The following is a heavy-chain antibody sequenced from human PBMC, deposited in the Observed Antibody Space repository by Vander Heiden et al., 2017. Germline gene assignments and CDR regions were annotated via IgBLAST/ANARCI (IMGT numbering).Heavy chain of an antibody. J-gene: IGHJ4*02. CDR2: IYSGGRT. CDR1: GFSVSSNF. CDR3: ARANCSGGPCPFDY. V-gene: IGHV3-53*01. D-gene: IGHD2-15*01. Sequence: EVQLVESGGGLLQPGGPLGPSCPASGFSVSSNFINWVRQAPGKGLEWVAVIYSGGRTYYADSVKGRFTISSDNSKNTVFLQMNSLRAEDGAVYYCARANCSGGPCPFDYWGQGTRVTVSS.